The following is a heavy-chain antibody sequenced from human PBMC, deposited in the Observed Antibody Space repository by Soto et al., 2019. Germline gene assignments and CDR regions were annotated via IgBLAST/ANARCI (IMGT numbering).Heavy chain of an antibody. CDR2: IWYVGRNT. V-gene: IGHV3-33*01. Sequence: QVQLVESGGGVVQPGRSLRLSCVASGFTFGSYGMHWVRQAPGKGLEWLAGIWYVGRNTHYADSVKGRFTISRDNSKNTLYLQMNSLRAEDTAVYHCARDDCSSPSCFGYWGQGTLVTVSS. D-gene: IGHD2-2*01. J-gene: IGHJ4*02. CDR1: GFTFGSYG. CDR3: ARDDCSSPSCFGY.